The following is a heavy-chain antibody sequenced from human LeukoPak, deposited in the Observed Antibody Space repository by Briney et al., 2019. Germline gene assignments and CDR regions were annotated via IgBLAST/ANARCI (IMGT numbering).Heavy chain of an antibody. CDR2: IYTSGST. CDR3: ARGGAYSLSYFDP. D-gene: IGHD3-10*01. Sequence: KPSETLSLTCTVPGGSISSYYWSWIRQPPGKGLEWIGYIYTSGSTNYNPSLKSRVTISVDTSKNQFSLKLSSVTAADTAVYYCARGGAYSLSYFDPWGQGTLVTVSS. V-gene: IGHV4-4*09. J-gene: IGHJ5*02. CDR1: GGSISSYY.